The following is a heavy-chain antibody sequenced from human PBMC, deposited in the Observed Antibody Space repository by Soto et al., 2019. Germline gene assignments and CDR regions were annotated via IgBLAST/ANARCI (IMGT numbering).Heavy chain of an antibody. D-gene: IGHD6-6*01. CDR1: GFSFSKYD. Sequence: EVQLVESGGGLVQPGGSLRLSCAASGFSFSKYDIHWVPQATGKGLEWVSGIGTAGDTYYAGSVKGRFTISRENAKNSLYLQMNSLTAGDTAVYYCARGALGFDRWGQGTLVAVSS. CDR2: IGTAGDT. CDR3: ARGALGFDR. J-gene: IGHJ5*02. V-gene: IGHV3-13*04.